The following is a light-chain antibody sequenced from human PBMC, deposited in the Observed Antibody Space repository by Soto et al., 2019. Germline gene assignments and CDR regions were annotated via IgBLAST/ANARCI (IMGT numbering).Light chain of an antibody. V-gene: IGLV2-14*01. CDR1: SSDVGGYKY. J-gene: IGLJ2*01. Sequence: QSALTQPASVSGSHGESITISCSGTSSDVGGYKYVSWYQQHPGKAPKLMIYEVSKRPSGVSNRFSGSKSGNTASLTISGLQAEDEDDYYFVSYSSSNTLGVFGGGTKLTVL. CDR2: EVS. CDR3: VSYSSSNTLGV.